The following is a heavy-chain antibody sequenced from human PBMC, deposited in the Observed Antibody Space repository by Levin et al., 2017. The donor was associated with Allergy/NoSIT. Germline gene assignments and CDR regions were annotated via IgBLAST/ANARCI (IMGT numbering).Heavy chain of an antibody. D-gene: IGHD6-25*01. J-gene: IGHJ4*02. CDR3: ARETGMGSSGGGGLDS. CDR2: MGIAGDT. Sequence: GGSLRLSCAASGFTFSRYDMHWVRQAPGKGLEWVSAMGIAGDTYYPGSVKGRFTISRDDAESSLYLHMNNLRAGDTAVYYCARETGMGSSGGGGLDSWGRGTLLTVSS. CDR1: GFTFSRYD. V-gene: IGHV3-13*04.